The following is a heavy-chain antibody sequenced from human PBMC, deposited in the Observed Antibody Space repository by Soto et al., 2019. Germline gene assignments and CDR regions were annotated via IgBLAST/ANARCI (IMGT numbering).Heavy chain of an antibody. CDR2: ISGSGGNT. J-gene: IGHJ4*02. CDR1: GFTFSSYA. D-gene: IGHD3-9*01. Sequence: AGGSLRLSCAASGFTFSSYAMTWVRQAPGKGLEWVSAISGSGGNTYYADSVKGRFTISRDNSKNTLYLQMSSLRAEDTAVYYCAKVLGYYDILTGYSNFDYWGQGTLVTVSS. V-gene: IGHV3-23*01. CDR3: AKVLGYYDILTGYSNFDY.